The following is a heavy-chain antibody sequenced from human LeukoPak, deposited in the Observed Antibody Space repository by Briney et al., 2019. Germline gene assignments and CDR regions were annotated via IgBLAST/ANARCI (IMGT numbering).Heavy chain of an antibody. CDR3: ARDVYYGSGPRGFDY. Sequence: SGGSLRLSCAASGFTLSTYSMNWVRQAPGKGLEWVSSISSSSSYIYYADSVKGRFTISRDNARNSLYLQMNSLRAEDTAVYYCARDVYYGSGPRGFDYWGQGTLVTGSS. CDR2: ISSSSSYI. V-gene: IGHV3-21*04. CDR1: GFTLSTYS. D-gene: IGHD3-10*01. J-gene: IGHJ4*02.